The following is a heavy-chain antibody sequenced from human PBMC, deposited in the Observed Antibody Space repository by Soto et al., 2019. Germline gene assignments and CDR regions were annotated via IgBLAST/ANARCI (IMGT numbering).Heavy chain of an antibody. CDR1: GFSLSTSVVG. Sequence: QITLKESGPTLMKPTQTLTVTCTFSGFSLSTSVVGVGWIRQPPGKALELLALIYWDDDKWYSSSLKSRLTITKDTSKNQVVLTMTNMDPVDTGTYYCAHRQFYNGGWDRGVFDYWGQGTLVTVSS. J-gene: IGHJ4*02. D-gene: IGHD6-19*01. V-gene: IGHV2-5*02. CDR2: IYWDDDK. CDR3: AHRQFYNGGWDRGVFDY.